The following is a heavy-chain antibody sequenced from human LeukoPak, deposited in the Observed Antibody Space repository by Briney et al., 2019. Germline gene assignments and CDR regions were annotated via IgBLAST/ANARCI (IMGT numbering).Heavy chain of an antibody. CDR2: IKQDGSEK. Sequence: PSETLSLTCAVYSGSFSGYYWSWVRQAPGKGLEWVANIKQDGSEKYYVDSVKGRFTLSRNNAKNSLYLQMNSRRAEDTAVYYCARVQSGYNQRYFYYYMDVWGKGTTVTVSS. CDR3: ARVQSGYNQRYFYYYMDV. D-gene: IGHD5-12*01. J-gene: IGHJ6*03. CDR1: SGSFSGYY. V-gene: IGHV3-7*01.